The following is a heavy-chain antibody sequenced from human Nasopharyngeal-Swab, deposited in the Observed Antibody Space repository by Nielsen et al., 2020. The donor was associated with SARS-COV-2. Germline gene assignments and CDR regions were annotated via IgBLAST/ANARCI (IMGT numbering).Heavy chain of an antibody. V-gene: IGHV3-11*06. CDR1: GFTFSDYY. CDR2: ISSSSSYT. Sequence: LKISCAASGFTFSDYYMSWIRQAPGKGLEWVSYISSSSSYTNYADSVKGRFTISRDNAKNSLYLQMNSLRAEDTAVYYCARDRPDYDFWSGYSSYYYYYMDVWGKGTTVTVSS. D-gene: IGHD3-3*01. CDR3: ARDRPDYDFWSGYSSYYYYYMDV. J-gene: IGHJ6*03.